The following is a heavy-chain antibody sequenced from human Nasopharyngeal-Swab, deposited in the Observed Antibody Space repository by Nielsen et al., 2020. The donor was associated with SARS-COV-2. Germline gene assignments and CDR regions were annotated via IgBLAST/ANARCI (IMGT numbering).Heavy chain of an antibody. Sequence: SETLSLTCAVYGGSFGDYYWSWIRQSPGKGLDWIGYIYYRGTTDYNPTLQSRVAMSVDTSKNEFSLKVMSVTASDTATYYCARVRDNGYYFDSWGQGTLVTVSS. CDR3: ARVRDNGYYFDS. D-gene: IGHD5-24*01. V-gene: IGHV4-30-4*01. CDR2: IYYRGTT. J-gene: IGHJ4*02. CDR1: GGSFGDYY.